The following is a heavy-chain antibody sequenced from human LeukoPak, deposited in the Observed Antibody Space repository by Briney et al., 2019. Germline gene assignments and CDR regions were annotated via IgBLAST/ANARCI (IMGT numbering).Heavy chain of an antibody. CDR1: GFSISVSYY. J-gene: IGHJ6*03. CDR3: ARAHRVFVTSYNRYYYHMDV. Sequence: SETLSLTCTVSGFSISVSYYWGWIRQPPGKGLEWIGNIYHSGSTNYNPSLKSRVTISVDTSKNQFSLQLSSVTAADTAVYHCARAHRVFVTSYNRYYYHMDVWGKGTTVTVSS. CDR2: IYHSGST. D-gene: IGHD1-14*01. V-gene: IGHV4-38-2*02.